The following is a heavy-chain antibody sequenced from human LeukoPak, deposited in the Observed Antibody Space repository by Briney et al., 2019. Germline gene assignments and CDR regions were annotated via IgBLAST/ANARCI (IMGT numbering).Heavy chain of an antibody. CDR2: IHSGGTI. V-gene: IGHV3-69-1*01. D-gene: IGHD3-10*01. CDR3: ARDPYYYGSGSPYYFDY. Sequence: GGSLRLSCAASGFTVSDYYMSWVRQAPGKGLEWVSLIHSGGTIYYADSVKGRFTISRDNAKNSLYLQMNSLRAEDTAVYYCARDPYYYGSGSPYYFDYWGQGTLVTVSS. CDR1: GFTVSDYY. J-gene: IGHJ4*02.